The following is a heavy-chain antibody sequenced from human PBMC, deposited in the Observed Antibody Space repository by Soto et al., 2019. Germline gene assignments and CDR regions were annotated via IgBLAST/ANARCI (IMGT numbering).Heavy chain of an antibody. CDR1: GDSISTSNY. CDR3: TRSGGMYALHS. CDR2: IYGSGGT. J-gene: IGHJ4*02. V-gene: IGHV4-4*02. D-gene: IGHD6-19*01. Sequence: QVQLHESGPGLVKPSGTLSLTCAVSGDSISTSNYWSWVRQPPGKGLEWIGEIYGSGGTTYNPSLKNRVTISVDKSKNQFSLNLNSVTAADTAVYYCTRSGGMYALHSWGQGTLVIVSS.